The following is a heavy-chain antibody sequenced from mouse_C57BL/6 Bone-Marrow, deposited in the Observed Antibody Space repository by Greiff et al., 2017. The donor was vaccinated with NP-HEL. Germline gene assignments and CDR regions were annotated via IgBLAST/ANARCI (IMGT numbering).Heavy chain of an antibody. J-gene: IGHJ1*03. CDR3: TCITTVVWDFDV. D-gene: IGHD1-1*01. V-gene: IGHV6-6*01. CDR1: GFTFSDAW. CDR2: IRNKANNHAT. Sequence: EVQLEESGGGLVQPGGSMKLSCAASGFTFSDAWMDWVRQSPEKGLEWVAEIRNKANNHATYYAESVKGRFTISRADSKSSVYLQMNSVRAEDTGIYYCTCITTVVWDFDVWGTGTTVTVAS.